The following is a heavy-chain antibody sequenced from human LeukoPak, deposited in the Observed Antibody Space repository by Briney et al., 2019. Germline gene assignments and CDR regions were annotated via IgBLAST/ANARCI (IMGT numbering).Heavy chain of an antibody. J-gene: IGHJ6*02. V-gene: IGHV1-69*04. CDR2: IIPVLNIT. CDR3: AKDQGLTAPPPYGLDV. Sequence: SVKVSCKTSGGTFSTSAITWVRQAPGQGLEWMGRIIPVLNITTYAQKFQGRVTITADTSTSTVYMELSSLRSEETAAYYCAKDQGLTAPPPYGLDVWGQGTTVIVTS. D-gene: IGHD5-18*01. CDR1: GGTFSTSA.